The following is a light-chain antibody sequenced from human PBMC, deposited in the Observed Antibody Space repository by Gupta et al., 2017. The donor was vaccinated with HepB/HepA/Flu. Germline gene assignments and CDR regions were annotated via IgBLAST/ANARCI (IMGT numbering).Light chain of an antibody. V-gene: IGLV2-23*02. CDR1: RNDIGNYEL. J-gene: IGLJ3*02. Sequence: QSALTQPASVSGSPGQSITISCTGTRNDIGNYELVSWYQQHPGEAPKLIIYEVTKRPSGVSARFSGSNSGSTASLTVSRLQAEDEASYFCSSYAGDSIWVFGGGTKLTVL. CDR3: SSYAGDSIWV. CDR2: EVT.